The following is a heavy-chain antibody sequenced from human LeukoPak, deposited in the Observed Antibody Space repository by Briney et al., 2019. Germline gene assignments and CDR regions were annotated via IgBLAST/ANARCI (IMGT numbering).Heavy chain of an antibody. CDR3: ARDFGDSSGYLVDN. D-gene: IGHD3-22*01. V-gene: IGHV1-2*02. Sequence: GASVKVSCKASGYTFTGYYIHWVRQAPGQGLEWMGWINPNSGGTNYAQKFQGRVTMTRDTSISTAYMELSRLRSDDTAVYYCARDFGDSSGYLVDNRGQGTLVTVSS. CDR2: INPNSGGT. J-gene: IGHJ4*02. CDR1: GYTFTGYY.